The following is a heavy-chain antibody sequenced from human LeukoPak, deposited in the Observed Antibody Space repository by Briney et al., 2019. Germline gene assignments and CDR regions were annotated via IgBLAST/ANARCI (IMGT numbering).Heavy chain of an antibody. J-gene: IGHJ6*02. CDR1: GFIFSTYG. V-gene: IGHV3-30*18. Sequence: GGSLRLSCAASGFIFSTYGMHWVRQAPGKGLEWVAVISYDGSNKYYADSVKGRFTISRDNSKNTLYLQMNSLRAEDTAVYYCANNPPTVTTQRARYYYYGMDVWGQGTTVTVSS. D-gene: IGHD4-17*01. CDR3: ANNPPTVTTQRARYYYYGMDV. CDR2: ISYDGSNK.